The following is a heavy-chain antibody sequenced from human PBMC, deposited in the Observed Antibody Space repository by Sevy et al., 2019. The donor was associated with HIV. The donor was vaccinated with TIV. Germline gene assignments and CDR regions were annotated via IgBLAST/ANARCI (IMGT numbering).Heavy chain of an antibody. CDR2: ISWNSGSI. V-gene: IGHV3-9*01. D-gene: IGHD5-18*01. J-gene: IGHJ6*02. CDR1: GFTFDDYA. CDR3: AKGYRYGLPIQYGMDV. Sequence: GGSLRLSCAASGFTFDDYAIYWVRQAPGKGLEWVSGISWNSGSIGYADSVKGRFTISRDNAKNSLYLQMNSVRPEVKALYYCAKGYRYGLPIQYGMDVWGQGTTVTVSS.